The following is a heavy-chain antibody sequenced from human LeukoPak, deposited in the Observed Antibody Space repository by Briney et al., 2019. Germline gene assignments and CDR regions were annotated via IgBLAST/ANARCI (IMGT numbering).Heavy chain of an antibody. CDR1: GFTFSDYA. CDR3: VKSSCRPTSCASDH. CDR2: LTIAGDST. D-gene: IGHD2-2*01. J-gene: IGHJ4*02. V-gene: IGHV3-23*01. Sequence: GGSLRLSCAASGFTFSDYAMSWVRQAPGQGLEWLSGLTIAGDSTYYASSVKGRCTITRDNSRNTLFLQLNSLRAKDTAVYFCVKSSCRPTSCASDHWGQGTLVTVSS.